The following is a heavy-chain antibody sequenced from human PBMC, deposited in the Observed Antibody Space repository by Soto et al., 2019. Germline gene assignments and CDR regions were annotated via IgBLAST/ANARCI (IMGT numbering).Heavy chain of an antibody. CDR1: GYTFTSYG. D-gene: IGHD5-18*01. CDR3: ARVDTAMIGFGAFDI. CDR2: ISAYNGNT. Sequence: EASVKVSCKASGYTFTSYGISWVRQAPGQGLEWMGWISAYNGNTNYAQKLQGRVTMTTDTSTSTAYMELRSLRSDDTAVYYCARVDTAMIGFGAFDIWGQGTMVTVSS. V-gene: IGHV1-18*01. J-gene: IGHJ3*02.